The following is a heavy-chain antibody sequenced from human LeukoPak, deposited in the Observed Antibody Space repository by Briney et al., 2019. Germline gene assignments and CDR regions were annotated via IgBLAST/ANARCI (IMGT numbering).Heavy chain of an antibody. CDR3: ARGAAGSHYWFSNL. CDR2: INAENHNT. Sequence: ASVKVSCKASGYTFTNNALHWVRQAPGQSLEWMGWINAENHNTKSAQKLQTRLTITTDTSASTAYMELNSLTSDDMAIYYCARGAAGSHYWFSNLWGRGTLVTVSS. CDR1: GYTFTNNA. V-gene: IGHV1-3*01. D-gene: IGHD5-12*01. J-gene: IGHJ2*01.